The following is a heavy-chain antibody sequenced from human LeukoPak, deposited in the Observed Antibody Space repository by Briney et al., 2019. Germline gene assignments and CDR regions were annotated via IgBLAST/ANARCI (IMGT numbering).Heavy chain of an antibody. D-gene: IGHD5-12*01. CDR3: ARQRGKWPKPPDAFDI. Sequence: GESLKISCKGSGYNFISYWISWVRQMPGKGLEWMGIIYPGDSDTRYSPSFQGQVTISADKSISTAYLQWSSLKASDTAMYYCARQRGKWPKPPDAFDIWGQGTMVTVSS. V-gene: IGHV5-51*01. J-gene: IGHJ3*02. CDR2: IYPGDSDT. CDR1: GYNFISYW.